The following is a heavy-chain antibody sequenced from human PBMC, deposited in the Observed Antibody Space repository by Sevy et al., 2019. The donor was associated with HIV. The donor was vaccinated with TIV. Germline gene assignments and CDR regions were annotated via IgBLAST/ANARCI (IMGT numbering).Heavy chain of an antibody. CDR2: ISGSGGST. D-gene: IGHD3-10*01. J-gene: IGHJ4*02. V-gene: IGHV3-23*01. CDR3: AKAPNGYYGSGRQGYYFDY. Sequence: GGSLRLSCAASGFTFSSYAMSWVRQAPGKGLEWVSAISGSGGSTYDADSVKGRFTISRDNSKNTLYLQMNSLRAEDTAVYYCAKAPNGYYGSGRQGYYFDYRGQGTLVTVSS. CDR1: GFTFSSYA.